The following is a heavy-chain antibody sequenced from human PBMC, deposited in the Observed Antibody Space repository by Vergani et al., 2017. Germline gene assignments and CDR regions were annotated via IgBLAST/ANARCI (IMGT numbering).Heavy chain of an antibody. Sequence: QVQLQESGPGLVTPSQTLSRTCTVSGGSISRGGYYWRWIRQHPGKGLEWIGYIYYSGSTYYNPSLKSRVTISVDTSKNQFSLKLSSVTAADTAGYYGARDDVVVPAAIDYWGQGTLVTVSS. CDR2: IYYSGST. D-gene: IGHD2-2*01. V-gene: IGHV4-31*03. J-gene: IGHJ4*02. CDR1: GGSISRGGYY. CDR3: ARDDVVVPAAIDY.